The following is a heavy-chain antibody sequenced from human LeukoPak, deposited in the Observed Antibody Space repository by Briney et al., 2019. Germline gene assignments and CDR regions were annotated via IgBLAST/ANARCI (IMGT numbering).Heavy chain of an antibody. CDR1: GGSISSGGYS. CDR3: ARVSLVAAAVDY. J-gene: IGHJ4*02. CDR2: IYHSGST. Sequence: SETLSLTCAVSGGSISSGGYSWSWLRQPPGKGLEWIGYIYHSGSTYYNPSLKSRVTISVDRAKNQFSLKLSSVTAADTAVYYCARVSLVAAAVDYWGQGTLVTVSS. D-gene: IGHD5-12*01. V-gene: IGHV4-30-2*01.